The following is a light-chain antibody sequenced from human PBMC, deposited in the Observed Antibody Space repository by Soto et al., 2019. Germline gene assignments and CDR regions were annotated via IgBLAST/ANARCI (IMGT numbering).Light chain of an antibody. CDR2: DVN. CDR3: ISYTSSSSLV. CDR1: SSDVGGYNY. J-gene: IGLJ1*01. Sequence: QSALTQPASVSGSPGQSITISCTGTSSDVGGYNYVSWYQQHPGKAPKLMIYDVNNRPSGVSNRFSGSKSGNTASLIISGLQAGDEADYYCISYTSSSSLVFGTRTKVTVL. V-gene: IGLV2-14*03.